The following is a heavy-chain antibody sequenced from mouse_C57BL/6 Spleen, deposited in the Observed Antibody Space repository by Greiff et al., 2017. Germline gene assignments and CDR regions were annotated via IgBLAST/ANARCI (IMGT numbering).Heavy chain of an antibody. V-gene: IGHV1-42*01. J-gene: IGHJ4*01. Sequence: EVQLQQSGPELVTPGASVKISCKASGYSFTGYYMNWVKQSPEKCLEWIGELNPSTGGTTYNQKFKAKATLTVDKSSITADMQLKSLTSEDSAVYYCARIPYDYGRGMDYWGQGTSVTVSS. CDR1: GYSFTGYY. CDR2: LNPSTGGT. D-gene: IGHD2-4*01. CDR3: ARIPYDYGRGMDY.